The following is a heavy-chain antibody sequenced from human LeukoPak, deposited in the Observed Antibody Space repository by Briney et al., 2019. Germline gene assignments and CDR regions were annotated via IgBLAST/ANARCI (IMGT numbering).Heavy chain of an antibody. J-gene: IGHJ6*03. Sequence: ASVKVSCKASGYTFTSYGISWVRQAPGQGLEWMGWISAYNGNTNYAQKLQGRVTMTTDPSTSTAYMELRSLRSDDTAVYYCARDSHCSSTSCPPRVYYYYYMDVWGKGTTVTVSS. CDR3: ARDSHCSSTSCPPRVYYYYYMDV. D-gene: IGHD2-2*01. V-gene: IGHV1-18*01. CDR2: ISAYNGNT. CDR1: GYTFTSYG.